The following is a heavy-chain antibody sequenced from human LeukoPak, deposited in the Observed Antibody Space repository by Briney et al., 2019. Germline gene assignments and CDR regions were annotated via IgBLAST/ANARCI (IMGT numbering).Heavy chain of an antibody. V-gene: IGHV4-59*01. CDR2: IYYSGST. CDR3: PRDRGGNPWYFDY. Sequence: SETLSLTCTVSGGTIRSYYWSWIRQPPGKGLEWIGNIYYSGSTNVHPSLKSRVTISVDTSKNHLSLDLSSVTTADTPVYYCPRDRGGNPWYFDYWGQGSLVTVSS. D-gene: IGHD1-14*01. J-gene: IGHJ4*02. CDR1: GGTIRSYY.